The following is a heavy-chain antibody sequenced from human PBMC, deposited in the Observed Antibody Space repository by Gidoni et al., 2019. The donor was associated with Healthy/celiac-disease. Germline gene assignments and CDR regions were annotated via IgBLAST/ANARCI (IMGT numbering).Heavy chain of an antibody. Sequence: QVQLVEPGGGLVKPGGALRLSCAAPGFTFGDYYMSWIRQAPGKGLEWVSYISSSSSYTNYADSVKGRFTISRDNAKNSLYLQMNSQRAEDTAVYYCARDVGGAAFDIWGQGTMVTVSS. CDR1: GFTFGDYY. D-gene: IGHD3-16*01. CDR2: ISSSSSYT. V-gene: IGHV3-11*05. J-gene: IGHJ3*02. CDR3: ARDVGGAAFDI.